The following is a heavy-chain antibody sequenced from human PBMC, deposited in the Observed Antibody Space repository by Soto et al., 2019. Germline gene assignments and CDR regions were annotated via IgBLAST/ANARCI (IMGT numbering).Heavy chain of an antibody. V-gene: IGHV3-30*18. D-gene: IGHD6-19*01. CDR1: GFTFSSYG. J-gene: IGHJ4*02. CDR2: ISYDGSNK. Sequence: LRLSCAASGFTFSSYGMHWVRQAPGKGLEWVAVISYDGSNKYYADSVKGRFTISRDNSKNTLYLQMNSLRTEDTAVYYCAKDLGVGVEQWLALDYWGQGALVTVSS. CDR3: AKDLGVGVEQWLALDY.